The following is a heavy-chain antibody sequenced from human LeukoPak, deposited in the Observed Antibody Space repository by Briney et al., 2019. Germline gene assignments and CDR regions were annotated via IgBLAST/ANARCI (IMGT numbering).Heavy chain of an antibody. CDR2: IYYSGST. CDR1: GGSISSSSYY. J-gene: IGHJ4*02. Sequence: SETLSLTCTVSGGSISSSSYYWGWIRQPPGKGLEWIGSIYYSGSTYYNPSLKSRVTISVDTSKNQFSLKLSSVTAADTAVYYCARRGFDCWGQGTLVTVSS. V-gene: IGHV4-39*01. CDR3: ARRGFDC.